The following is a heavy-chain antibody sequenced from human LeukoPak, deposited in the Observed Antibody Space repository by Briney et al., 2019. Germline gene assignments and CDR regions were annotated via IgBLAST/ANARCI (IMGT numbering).Heavy chain of an antibody. CDR3: AREWYDFWSGYYIPYNWFDP. D-gene: IGHD3-3*01. V-gene: IGHV1-2*02. CDR1: GYTFTGYY. J-gene: IGHJ5*02. Sequence: GASVKVSCKASGYTFTGYYMHWVRQAPGQGLEWMGWINPNSGGTNYAQKFQGRVTMTRDTSISTAYMELSRLRSDDTAVYYCAREWYDFWSGYYIPYNWFDPWGQGTLVTVSS. CDR2: INPNSGGT.